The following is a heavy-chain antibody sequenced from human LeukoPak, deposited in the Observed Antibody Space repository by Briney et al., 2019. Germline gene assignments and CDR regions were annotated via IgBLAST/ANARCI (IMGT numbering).Heavy chain of an antibody. J-gene: IGHJ6*02. CDR2: TYYRSKWYN. V-gene: IGHV6-1*01. D-gene: IGHD5/OR15-5a*01. CDR3: ARGKSKRLDV. Sequence: SQTLSLTCAISGDSVSSNSGTWNWIRQSPSRGLEWLGRTYYRSKWYNDYAVSVKSRITINPDTSKNHFSLQLNSVTPDDTAVYYWARGKSKRLDVWGQGTTVPV. CDR1: GDSVSSNSGT.